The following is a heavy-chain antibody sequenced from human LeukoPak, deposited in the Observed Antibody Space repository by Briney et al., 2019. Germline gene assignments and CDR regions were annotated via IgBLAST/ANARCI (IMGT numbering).Heavy chain of an antibody. Sequence: PGRSLRLSCAASGFTFSSYGMHWVRQAPGKGLEWVAVIWYDGSNKYYADSVKGRFTISRDNSKNTLYLQMNSLRAEDTAVYYCARDRTYYYDSSGYYCPTYWGQGTLVTVSS. CDR2: IWYDGSNK. D-gene: IGHD3-22*01. V-gene: IGHV3-33*01. CDR1: GFTFSSYG. J-gene: IGHJ4*02. CDR3: ARDRTYYYDSSGYYCPTY.